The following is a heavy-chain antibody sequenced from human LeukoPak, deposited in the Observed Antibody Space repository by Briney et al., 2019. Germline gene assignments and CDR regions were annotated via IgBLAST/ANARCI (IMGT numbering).Heavy chain of an antibody. CDR1: GYSFSSYS. CDR2: ISAYSGNT. D-gene: IGHD3-22*01. V-gene: IGHV1-18*01. CDR3: ARDRGSGYYVEYFQH. J-gene: IGHJ1*01. Sequence: GASVKVSCKASGYSFSSYSISWVRQAPGQGLEWMGWISAYSGNTNYAHKLQGRVTMTTDTSTSTAYMELRSLRSDDTAVYYCARDRGSGYYVEYFQHWGQGTLVTVSS.